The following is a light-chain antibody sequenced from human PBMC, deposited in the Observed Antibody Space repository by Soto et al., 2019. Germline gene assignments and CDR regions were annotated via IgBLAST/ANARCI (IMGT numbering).Light chain of an antibody. CDR2: DVS. Sequence: QSVLTQPPSVSGAPGQRVTISCTGTSSDVASYNYVSWYQQRPGKAPKLMIYDVSERPSGVPDRFSGSKSGNTASLTISGLQAEDEADYYCCSYADNYSLVFGGGTKLTVL. CDR1: SSDVASYNY. CDR3: CSYADNYSLV. J-gene: IGLJ2*01. V-gene: IGLV2-11*01.